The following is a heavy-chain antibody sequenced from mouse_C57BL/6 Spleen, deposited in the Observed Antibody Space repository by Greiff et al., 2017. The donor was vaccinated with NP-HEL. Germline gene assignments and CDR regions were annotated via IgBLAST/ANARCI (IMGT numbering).Heavy chain of an antibody. CDR2: INPNNGGT. J-gene: IGHJ4*01. D-gene: IGHD2-1*01. Sequence: EVQLQQSGPELVKPGASVKISCKASGYTFTDYYMNWVKQSHGKSLKWIGDINPNNGGTSYNQKFKGKATLTVDKSSSTAYMELRSLTSEDSAVYYCARRQIYYYPMEHWGQGTPVTVSS. CDR1: GYTFTDYY. V-gene: IGHV1-26*01. CDR3: ARRQIYYYPMEH.